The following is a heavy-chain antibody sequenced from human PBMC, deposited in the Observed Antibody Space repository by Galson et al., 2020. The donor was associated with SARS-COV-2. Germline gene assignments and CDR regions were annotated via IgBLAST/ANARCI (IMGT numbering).Heavy chain of an antibody. CDR3: ARKRPDYGGGFGP. CDR2: INYSGST. D-gene: IGHD4-17*01. CDR1: GGSISSGGFY. J-gene: IGHJ5*02. V-gene: IGHV4-31*03. Sequence: ASETLSLTCTVSGGSISSGGFYWTWIRQRPGKGLEWMGYINYSGSTHHSPSLQSRLSISLDTTTNQISLTLSSVTAEDTAVYYCARKRPDYGGGFGPWGQGTLVTVSS.